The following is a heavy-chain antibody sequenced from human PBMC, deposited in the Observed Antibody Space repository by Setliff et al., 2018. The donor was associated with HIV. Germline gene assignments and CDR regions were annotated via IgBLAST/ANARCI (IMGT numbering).Heavy chain of an antibody. Sequence: SETLSLTCTVSGDSLIGFYWSWIRQSPEKGLEWIGYIHYSGSTNYNPSLKSRVTISVDTSKNQFSLKLSSVTAADTAVYYCARVPPDGYNERYYYYYYMDVWGKGTTVTVSS. CDR3: ARVPPDGYNERYYYYYYMDV. V-gene: IGHV4-59*01. CDR2: IHYSGST. D-gene: IGHD5-12*01. CDR1: GDSLIGFY. J-gene: IGHJ6*03.